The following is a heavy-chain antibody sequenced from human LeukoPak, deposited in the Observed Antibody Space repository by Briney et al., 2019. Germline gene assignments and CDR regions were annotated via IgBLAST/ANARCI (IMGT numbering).Heavy chain of an antibody. J-gene: IGHJ4*02. CDR2: IYYSGST. D-gene: IGHD3-3*01. CDR3: ASPGSTIFGATRPLTKAPAIDY. V-gene: IGHV4-39*01. CDR1: GGSISSSSYY. Sequence: SETLSLTCTVSGGSISSSSYYWGWIRQPPGKGLEWIGSIYYSGSTYYNPSLKSRVTISVDTSKNQFSLKLSSVTAADTVVYYCASPGSTIFGATRPLTKAPAIDYWGQGTLVTVSS.